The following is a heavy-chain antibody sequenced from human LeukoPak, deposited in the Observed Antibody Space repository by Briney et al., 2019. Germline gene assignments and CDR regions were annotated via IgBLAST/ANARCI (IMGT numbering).Heavy chain of an antibody. D-gene: IGHD6-13*01. V-gene: IGHV4-59*01. Sequence: SETLSLTCTVSGGSISSYYWSWIRQPPGKGLEWIGYIYYSGSTNCNPSLKSRVTISVDTSKNQISLKLSSVTAADTAVYYCARVAAAGNDYWGQGTLVTVSS. CDR1: GGSISSYY. J-gene: IGHJ4*02. CDR2: IYYSGST. CDR3: ARVAAAGNDY.